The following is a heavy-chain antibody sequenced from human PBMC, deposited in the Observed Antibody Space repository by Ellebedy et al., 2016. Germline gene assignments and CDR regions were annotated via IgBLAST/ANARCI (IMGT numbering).Heavy chain of an antibody. V-gene: IGHV3-33*01. CDR2: IWYDGSNK. D-gene: IGHD2-2*01. Sequence: GESLKISCAASGFTFSSYGMHWVRQAPGKGLEWVAVIWYDGSNKYYADSVKGRFTISRDNSKNTLYLQMNSLRAEDTAVYYCARDGEVVPASYYYYMDVWGKGTTVTVSS. CDR3: ARDGEVVPASYYYYMDV. CDR1: GFTFSSYG. J-gene: IGHJ6*03.